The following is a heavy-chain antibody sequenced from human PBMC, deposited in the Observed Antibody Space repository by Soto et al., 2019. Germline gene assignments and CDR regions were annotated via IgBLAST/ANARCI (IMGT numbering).Heavy chain of an antibody. D-gene: IGHD3-16*02. CDR1: GFTFRNAG. CDR3: TTTPPNYVWGSYPPYYYGMDV. J-gene: IGHJ6*02. V-gene: IGHV3-15*07. CDR2: IKSKTDGGTT. Sequence: GGSLRLSCAASGFTFRNAGRNWVRQAPGKGLEWVGRIKSKTDGGTTDYAAPVKGRFTISRDDSKNTLYLQMNSLKTEDTAVYYCTTTPPNYVWGSYPPYYYGMDVWGQGTTVTVSS.